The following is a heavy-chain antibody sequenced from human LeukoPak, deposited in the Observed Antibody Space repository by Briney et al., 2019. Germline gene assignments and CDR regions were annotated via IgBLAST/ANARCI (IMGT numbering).Heavy chain of an antibody. J-gene: IGHJ4*02. CDR1: GFTFSSYS. CDR2: ISSSSSYI. CDR3: ARGGTVVTYY. Sequence: GGSLRLSCAASGFTFSSYSMNWVRQAPGKGLEWVSSISSSSSYIYYTGSVKGRFTISRDNAKNSLYLQMNSLRAEDTAVYYCARGGTVVTYYWGQGTLVTVSS. V-gene: IGHV3-21*01. D-gene: IGHD4-23*01.